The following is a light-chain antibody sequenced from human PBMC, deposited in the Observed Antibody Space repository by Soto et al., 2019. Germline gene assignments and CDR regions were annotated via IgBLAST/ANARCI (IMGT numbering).Light chain of an antibody. CDR3: TSYAGSKIWV. J-gene: IGLJ3*02. CDR2: EVN. CDR1: SSDVDAYNY. V-gene: IGLV2-8*01. Sequence: QSALTQPPSASGSPGQSVTISCTGTSSDVDAYNYVSWYQQYPGKAPKLMIYEVNKRPSGVPDRFSGSKSGKTASLTVSGLQPEDEADYHCTSYAGSKIWVFGGRTKLTVL.